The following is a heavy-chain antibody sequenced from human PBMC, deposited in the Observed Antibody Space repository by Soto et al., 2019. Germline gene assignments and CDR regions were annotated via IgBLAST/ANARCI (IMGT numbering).Heavy chain of an antibody. V-gene: IGHV4-31*02. CDR2: ISYSGSS. CDR3: ARAHTYYYDSGSYSKQSFYFDF. Sequence: QVQLQESGPRLVKPSQTLSLTCSVSGGSITSGGYYWNWIRQFPGGGLEWIGYISYSGSSYYNPSLESRVTVSIDTSENQFSLKVTSMTAADTAVYFCARAHTYYYDSGSYSKQSFYFDFWGQGTLVTVSS. D-gene: IGHD3-22*01. CDR1: GGSITSGGYY. J-gene: IGHJ4*02.